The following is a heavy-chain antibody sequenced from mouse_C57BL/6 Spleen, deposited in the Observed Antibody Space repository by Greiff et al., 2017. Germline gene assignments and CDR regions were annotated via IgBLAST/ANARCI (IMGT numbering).Heavy chain of an antibody. CDR2: IDPNSGGT. J-gene: IGHJ1*03. D-gene: IGHD1-1*01. CDR3: ASRDTTVVAPYFDV. Sequence: QVQLQQPGAELVKPGASVKLSCKASGYTFTSYWMHWVKQRPGRGLVWIGRIDPNSGGTKYNEKFTSKATLTVDQPSSTAYMQLSSLTSEDSAGYYCASRDTTVVAPYFDVWGTGTTVTVSS. CDR1: GYTFTSYW. V-gene: IGHV1-72*01.